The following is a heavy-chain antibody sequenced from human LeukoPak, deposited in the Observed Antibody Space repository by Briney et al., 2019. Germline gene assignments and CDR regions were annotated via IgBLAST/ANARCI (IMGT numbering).Heavy chain of an antibody. Sequence: GGTLRLSCAASGFTLSNYAMKWVREAPGKGLEWVSSIKGSGDKTYYADSVKGRFTISRDNSKNTLYLQMNSLRAGDTAVYYCAKPARTDYADYWGQGTLVTVSS. CDR2: IKGSGDKT. CDR3: AKPARTDYADY. D-gene: IGHD1-14*01. J-gene: IGHJ4*02. V-gene: IGHV3-23*01. CDR1: GFTLSNYA.